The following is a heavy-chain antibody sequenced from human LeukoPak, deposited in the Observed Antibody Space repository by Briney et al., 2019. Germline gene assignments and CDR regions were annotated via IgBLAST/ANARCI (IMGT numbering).Heavy chain of an antibody. CDR1: GFTFSSYE. CDR3: AREGLAFDY. Sequence: PGGSLRLSCAASGFTFSSYEMNWVRQAPGKGLEWVSYISSSGSTIYYADSVKGRFTISRDDTKNSLYLQMNSLRAEDTALHYCAREGLAFDYWGQGTLVTVSS. D-gene: IGHD3/OR15-3a*01. CDR2: ISSSGSTI. J-gene: IGHJ4*02. V-gene: IGHV3-48*03.